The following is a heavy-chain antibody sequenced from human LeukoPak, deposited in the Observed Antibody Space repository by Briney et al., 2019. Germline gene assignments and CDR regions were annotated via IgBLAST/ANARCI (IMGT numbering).Heavy chain of an antibody. CDR1: GGSISSYY. D-gene: IGHD3-22*01. J-gene: IGHJ4*02. CDR3: ARGCYDSSGYYYGATQIPCLDY. V-gene: IGHV4-59*01. Sequence: PSETLSLTCTVSGGSISSYYWSWIRQPPGKGLEWIGYIYYSGSTNYNPSLKSRVTISVDTSKNQFSLKLSSVTAADTAVYYCARGCYDSSGYYYGATQIPCLDYWGQGTLVTVSS. CDR2: IYYSGST.